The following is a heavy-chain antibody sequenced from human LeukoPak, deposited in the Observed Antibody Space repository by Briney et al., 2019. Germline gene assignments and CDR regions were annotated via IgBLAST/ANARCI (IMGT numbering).Heavy chain of an antibody. CDR3: AGSEAPITPPPYGVGV. Sequence: SETLSLTCTLSGDSINSGGYCWNWFRQLPGKGLEWIGYIYTSGNTFYNPSLKSRVIISVDTSKNQFSLKLSSVTAADTALYYCAGSEAPITPPPYGVGVWGQGTKVTVSS. CDR1: GDSINSGGYC. D-gene: IGHD3-10*01. V-gene: IGHV4-31*03. J-gene: IGHJ6*02. CDR2: IYTSGNT.